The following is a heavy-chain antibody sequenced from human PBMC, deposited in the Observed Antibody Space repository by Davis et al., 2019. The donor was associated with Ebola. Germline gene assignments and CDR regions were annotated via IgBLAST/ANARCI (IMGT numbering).Heavy chain of an antibody. CDR2: INHSGRT. CDR1: GGSFSGYS. V-gene: IGHV4-34*01. D-gene: IGHD1-26*01. CDR3: ARARSWWLGGSSKRGDWFDP. J-gene: IGHJ5*02. Sequence: PSETLSPTFALYGGSFSGYSWSWIRQLPGQGLEWIGEINHSGRTNYNPSLKSRVTISVDTSKNQFSLKLSSVTAADTAVYYCARARSWWLGGSSKRGDWFDPWGQGTLVTVSS.